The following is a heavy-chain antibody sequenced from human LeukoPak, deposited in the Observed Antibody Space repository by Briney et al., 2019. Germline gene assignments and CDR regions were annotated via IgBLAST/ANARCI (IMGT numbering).Heavy chain of an antibody. CDR2: INGIGGST. J-gene: IGHJ6*02. V-gene: IGHV3-23*01. CDR1: GFTFSTYA. D-gene: IGHD3-10*02. CDR3: ARDVRSLMDV. Sequence: GGSLRLSCAASGFTFSTYAMSWVRQAPGKGLEWVSAINGIGGSTYYADSLKGRFTISRDNAKNSLYLQMNSLRAEDTAVYYCARDVRSLMDVWGQGTTVTVS.